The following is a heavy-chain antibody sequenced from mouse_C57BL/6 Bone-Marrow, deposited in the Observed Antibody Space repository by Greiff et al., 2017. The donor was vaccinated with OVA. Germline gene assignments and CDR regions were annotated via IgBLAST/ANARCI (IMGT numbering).Heavy chain of an antibody. CDR1: GYTFTSYW. CDR2: INPSNGGT. V-gene: IGHV1-53*01. Sequence: QVQLQQPGTELVKPGASVKLSCKASGYTFTSYWMHWVKQRPGQGLEWIGNINPSNGGTNYNEKFKSKATLTVDKSSSTAYMQLSSLTSEASAVYYCARGDLLWLRRWFAYWGQGTLVTVSA. J-gene: IGHJ3*01. CDR3: ARGDLLWLRRWFAY. D-gene: IGHD2-2*01.